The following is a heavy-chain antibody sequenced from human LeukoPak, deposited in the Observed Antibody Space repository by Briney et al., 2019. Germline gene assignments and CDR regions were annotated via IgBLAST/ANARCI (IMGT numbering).Heavy chain of an antibody. Sequence: GALDPSLATPWFPFNYFCIQLGRPAPSQGVEWVAVISYDGSNKYYADSVKGRFTISRDNSKNTLYLQMNSLRAEDTAVYYCARGIAVAGTGYWGQGTLVTVSS. CDR3: ARGIAVAGTGY. CDR2: ISYDGSNK. CDR1: WFPFNYFC. J-gene: IGHJ4*02. V-gene: IGHV3-30*04. D-gene: IGHD6-19*01.